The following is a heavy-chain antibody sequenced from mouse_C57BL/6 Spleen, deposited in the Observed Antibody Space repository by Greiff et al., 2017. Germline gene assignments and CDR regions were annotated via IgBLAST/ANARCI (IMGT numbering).Heavy chain of an antibody. CDR3: ARGNGSDWFAY. Sequence: VQRVESGAELARPGASVKMSCKASGYTFTSYTMHWVKQRPGQGLEWIGYINPSSGYTKYNQKFKDKATLTADKSSSTAYMQLSSLTSEDSAVYYCARGNGSDWFAYWGQGTLVTVSA. CDR2: INPSSGYT. D-gene: IGHD1-1*01. CDR1: GYTFTSYT. J-gene: IGHJ3*01. V-gene: IGHV1-4*01.